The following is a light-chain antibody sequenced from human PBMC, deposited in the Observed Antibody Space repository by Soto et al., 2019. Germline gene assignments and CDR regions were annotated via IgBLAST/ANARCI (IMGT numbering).Light chain of an antibody. CDR2: YDS. Sequence: SYELTQPPSVSVAPGKTARITCGGNNIGSKSVHWYQQKPGQAPVLVIYYDSDRPSGIPERFSGSNSGNTATLTISRVEAGDEDDYYCQVWDSSSDHHYVFGTGTKVTVL. V-gene: IGLV3-21*04. CDR3: QVWDSSSDHHYV. J-gene: IGLJ1*01. CDR1: NIGSKS.